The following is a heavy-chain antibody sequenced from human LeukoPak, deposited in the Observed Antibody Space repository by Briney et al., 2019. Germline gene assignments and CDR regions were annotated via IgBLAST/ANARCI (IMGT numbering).Heavy chain of an antibody. Sequence: GGSLRLSCAASGFTFSSYSMNWVRQAPGKGLEWVSSISSSSSYIYYADSVKGRFTISRDNAKNSLYLQMNSLRAEDTAVYYCARQTGVGLFILPGGRGTLVTVSS. J-gene: IGHJ4*02. CDR1: GFTFSSYS. V-gene: IGHV3-21*01. D-gene: IGHD3-3*01. CDR3: ARQTGVGLFILP. CDR2: ISSSSSYI.